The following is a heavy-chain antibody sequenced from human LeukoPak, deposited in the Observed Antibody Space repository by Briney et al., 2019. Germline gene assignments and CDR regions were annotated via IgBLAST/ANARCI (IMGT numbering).Heavy chain of an antibody. Sequence: GGSLRLSCAASGFTVSSNYMSWVRQAPGNGLEWVSVIYSGGSTYYADSVKGRFTISRHNSKNTLYLQMNSLRAEDTAVYYCARAAGTTGDAFDIWGQGTMVTVSS. CDR2: IYSGGST. CDR1: GFTVSSNY. V-gene: IGHV3-53*04. J-gene: IGHJ3*02. D-gene: IGHD1-7*01. CDR3: ARAAGTTGDAFDI.